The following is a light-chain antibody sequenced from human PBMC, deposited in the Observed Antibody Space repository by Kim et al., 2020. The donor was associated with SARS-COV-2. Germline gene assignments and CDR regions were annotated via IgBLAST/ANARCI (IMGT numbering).Light chain of an antibody. CDR1: SVRSYY. Sequence: VALGQTVRITCRGDSVRSYYASWYQQKPGQATILVIYGKNNRPSGIPDRFSGSSSGNTASLTISGTQAGDEADYYCNSRDSNDNVVFGGGTKVTVL. CDR2: GKN. CDR3: NSRDSNDNVV. J-gene: IGLJ2*01. V-gene: IGLV3-19*01.